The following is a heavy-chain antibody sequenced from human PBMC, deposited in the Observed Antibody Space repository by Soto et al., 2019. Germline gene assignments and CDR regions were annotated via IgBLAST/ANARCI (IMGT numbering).Heavy chain of an antibody. CDR2: IVPILGPA. CDR3: ARAAKRSFDS. CDR1: GGTFNTFA. J-gene: IGHJ4*02. V-gene: IGHV1-69*06. Sequence: QVQLVQSGAEVKKPGSSVNVSCKASGGTFNTFAISWVRQAPGQGLEYLGGIVPILGPAFYAQRFQGRVTSTADKSTNSASLGLTSLRSEDTAVYYCARAAKRSFDSWGQGAQVTVSS.